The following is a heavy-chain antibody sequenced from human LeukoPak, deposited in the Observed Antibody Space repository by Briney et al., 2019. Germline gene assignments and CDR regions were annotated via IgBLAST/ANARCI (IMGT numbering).Heavy chain of an antibody. CDR1: GYTFTSYG. V-gene: IGHV1-18*01. CDR2: ISPYNGKT. CDR3: ARDGHVDL. Sequence: ASVKLSCKASGYTFTSYGLAWVRQAPGQGLEWIGWISPYNGKTTYAQNLQGRVTMTTDTSTSTAYMEMRSLGPDDTGVYSCARDGHVDLWGRGTLVTDCS. J-gene: IGHJ2*01.